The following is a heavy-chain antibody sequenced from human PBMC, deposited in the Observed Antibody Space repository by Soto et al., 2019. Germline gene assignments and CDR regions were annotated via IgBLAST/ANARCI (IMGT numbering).Heavy chain of an antibody. V-gene: IGHV3-15*07. CDR3: TAALYIRRASYNDY. Sequence: GGSLRLSCAASGFTFSNAWMNWVRQAPSKGLEWVARIKHRADRGTTDYAAPVRGRFTISRDDSRNTVFLQMDGLKIEPTAMYYCTAALYIRRASYNDYWDQETPLTVSS. J-gene: IGHJ4*02. CDR2: IKHRADRGTT. CDR1: GFTFSNAW. D-gene: IGHD1-1*01.